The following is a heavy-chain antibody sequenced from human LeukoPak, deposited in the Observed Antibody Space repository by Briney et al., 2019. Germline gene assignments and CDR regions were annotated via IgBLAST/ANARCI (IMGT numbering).Heavy chain of an antibody. V-gene: IGHV3-11*01. CDR2: ISSSGSTI. CDR3: ARAQPMVANWFDP. CDR1: GFTFSDYY. D-gene: IGHD3-10*01. Sequence: GRSLRLSCAASGFTFSDYYMSWIRQAPGKGLEWVSYISSSGSTIYYADSVKGRFTTSRDNAKNSLYLQMNSLRAEDTAVYYCARAQPMVANWFDPWGQGTLVTVSS. J-gene: IGHJ5*02.